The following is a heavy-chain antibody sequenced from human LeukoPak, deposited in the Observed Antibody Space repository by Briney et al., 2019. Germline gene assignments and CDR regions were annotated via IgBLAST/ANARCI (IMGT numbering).Heavy chain of an antibody. CDR2: ISYVGSNK. D-gene: IGHD3-9*01. V-gene: IGHV3-30-3*02. J-gene: IGHJ4*02. CDR1: ALTFSSYA. CDR3: AKWGDYDVLTGYYVSDY. Sequence: PGGSLRLSCAASALTFSSYAMHWVRQAPGKGLEWVAGISYVGSNKYYADSVKGRFTISRDNSKNTLYLQMNSLRAEDTAVYYSAKWGDYDVLTGYYVSDYWGQGTLVTVSS.